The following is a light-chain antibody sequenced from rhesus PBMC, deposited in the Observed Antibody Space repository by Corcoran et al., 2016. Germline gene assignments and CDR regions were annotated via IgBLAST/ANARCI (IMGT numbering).Light chain of an antibody. CDR2: EVS. J-gene: IGKJ2*01. CDR3: MQGIEFPYT. Sequence: DIVMTQTPLSLSVTPGEPASLSCRSSQSLLDSEDGDTYLYWSLQKPGQSTHLLIYEVSNRASGVPDMCSGSGSETDFTLKISRGEAEDVGVYYCMQGIEFPYTFGQGTTVEIK. CDR1: QSLLDSEDGDTY. V-gene: IGKV2-104*02.